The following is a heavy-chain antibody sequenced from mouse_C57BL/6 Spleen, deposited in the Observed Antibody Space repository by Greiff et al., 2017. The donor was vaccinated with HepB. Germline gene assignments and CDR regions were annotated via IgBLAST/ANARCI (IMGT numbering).Heavy chain of an antibody. Sequence: QVQLQQPGAELVKPGASVKLSCKASGYTFTSYWMHWVKQRPGQGLEWIGMIHPNSGSTNYNEKFKSKATLTLDKSSSKAYMQLSSLTSEDSAVYYCARSLYYYGSSYWYFDVWGTGTTVTVSS. J-gene: IGHJ1*03. D-gene: IGHD1-1*01. V-gene: IGHV1-64*01. CDR1: GYTFTSYW. CDR3: ARSLYYYGSSYWYFDV. CDR2: IHPNSGST.